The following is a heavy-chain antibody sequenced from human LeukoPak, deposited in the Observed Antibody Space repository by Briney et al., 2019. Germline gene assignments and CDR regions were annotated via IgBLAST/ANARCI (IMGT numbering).Heavy chain of an antibody. D-gene: IGHD5-18*01. V-gene: IGHV3-23*01. CDR3: AKDATWIQLWLPG. CDR2: ITSDGGTT. J-gene: IGHJ4*02. CDR1: GFTFSTYS. Sequence: GGSLRLSCAASGFTFSTYSMNWVRQAPGQGLEWVSAITSDGGTTYYADSVKGRFTLSRDNSKNMLYLQMDSLRAEDTALYYCAKDATWIQLWLPGWGQGTLVTVSS.